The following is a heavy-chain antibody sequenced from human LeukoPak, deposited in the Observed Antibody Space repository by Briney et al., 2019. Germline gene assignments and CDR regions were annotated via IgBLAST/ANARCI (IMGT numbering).Heavy chain of an antibody. D-gene: IGHD2-21*01. CDR1: GFTFSSYA. CDR2: ISSNGGST. Sequence: GSLRLSCSASGFTFSSYAMHWVRQAPGKGLEYVSAISSNGGSTYYADSVKGRFTISRDNSKNTLYLQMSSLRAEDTAVYYCAKEGLKSDGAFDIWGQGTMVTVSS. V-gene: IGHV3-64D*06. CDR3: AKEGLKSDGAFDI. J-gene: IGHJ3*02.